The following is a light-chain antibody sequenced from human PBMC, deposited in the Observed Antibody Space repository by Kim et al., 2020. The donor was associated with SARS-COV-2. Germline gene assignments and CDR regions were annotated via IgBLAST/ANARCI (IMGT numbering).Light chain of an antibody. CDR3: GTWDSSLSAVV. V-gene: IGLV1-51*01. CDR1: PSNMGNHS. Sequence: KTTSSRTGRPSNMGNHSSSWYQPPPGPPPKPLIYANNKRPSGIPARFSGSKSGTSATLGITGLQTGDEADYYCGTWDSSLSAVVFGGGTQLTVL. J-gene: IGLJ2*01. CDR2: ANN.